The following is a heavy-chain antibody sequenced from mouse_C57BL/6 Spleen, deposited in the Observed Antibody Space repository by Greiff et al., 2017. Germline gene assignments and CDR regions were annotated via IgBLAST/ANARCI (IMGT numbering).Heavy chain of an antibody. J-gene: IGHJ2*01. CDR3: AGGSSFDY. Sequence: VMLVESGPGLVAPSQSLSITCTVSGFSLTSYGVSWVRQPPGKGLEWLGVIWGDGSTNYHSALISRLSISKDNSKSQVVLKLNSLQTNDTATYCCAGGSSFDYWGKGTTLTVSS. CDR2: IWGDGST. V-gene: IGHV2-3*01. D-gene: IGHD1-1*01. CDR1: GFSLTSYG.